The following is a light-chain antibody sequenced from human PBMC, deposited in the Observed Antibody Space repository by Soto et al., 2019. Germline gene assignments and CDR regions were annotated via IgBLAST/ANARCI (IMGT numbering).Light chain of an antibody. CDR1: TSNIGSQT. Sequence: AVVTQPPSASGTPGQRVSISCSGSTSNIGSQTVNWYQRLPGTAHKLLISIDNQRPSGVHDRFSGSKSGTSASLAISGLQSEDEADYFSASWYDRLNGPGFGGGTKHTVL. CDR2: IDN. V-gene: IGLV1-44*01. J-gene: IGLJ2*01. CDR3: ASWYDRLNGPG.